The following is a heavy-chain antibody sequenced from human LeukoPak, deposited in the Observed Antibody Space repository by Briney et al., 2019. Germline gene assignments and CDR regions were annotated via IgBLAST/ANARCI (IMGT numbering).Heavy chain of an antibody. Sequence: PSETLSLTCTVSGGSISGYCWSWIRQAAGKGLEWIGRVYLSGTPNYNPSLMSRVTMSVDASKNQFSLMLSSVTAADTAVDYCVRGDYYDSSGYTLDYWGQGTLVTVSS. CDR1: GGSISGYC. J-gene: IGHJ4*02. CDR2: VYLSGTP. CDR3: VRGDYYDSSGYTLDY. V-gene: IGHV4-4*07. D-gene: IGHD3-22*01.